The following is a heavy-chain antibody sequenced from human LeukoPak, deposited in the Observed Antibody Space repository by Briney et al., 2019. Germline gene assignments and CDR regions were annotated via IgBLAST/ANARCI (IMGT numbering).Heavy chain of an antibody. CDR1: GGSITFGSYY. J-gene: IGHJ4*02. CDR2: IYTSGRT. CDR3: ARARVIPASFDD. V-gene: IGHV4-61*02. Sequence: SETLSLTCTVSGGSITFGSYYWTWIRQPAGKGLEWIGRIYTSGRTFYNPSLKSRVTISMDTSMNQFSLRLNAVTAADTAVYYCARARVIPASFDDWGQGTLVTVSS. D-gene: IGHD3-16*02.